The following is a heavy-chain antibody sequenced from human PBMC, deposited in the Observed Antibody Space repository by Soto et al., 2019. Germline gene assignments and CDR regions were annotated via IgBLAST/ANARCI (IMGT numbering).Heavy chain of an antibody. V-gene: IGHV1-46*01. CDR3: ARRSFSSGWDFDY. CDR1: GSPFTSYY. J-gene: IGHJ4*02. CDR2: INLSGGTT. D-gene: IGHD6-19*01. Sequence: ASVKVSCKASGSPFTSYYIHWARQAPGQGLEWMGIINLSGGTTTYAQKFQGRVTMTRDTSTSTVYMELSSLRSEDTAVYYCARRSFSSGWDFDYWGQGTLVTVSS.